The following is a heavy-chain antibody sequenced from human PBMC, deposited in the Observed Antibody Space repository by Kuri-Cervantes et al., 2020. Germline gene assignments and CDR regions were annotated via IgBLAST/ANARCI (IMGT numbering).Heavy chain of an antibody. Sequence: SLKISCAASGFTFDDYAMHWVRQAPGKGLEWVSGISWNSGSIGYADSVKGRFTISRDNAKNSLYLQMNSLRAEDTALYYCARAPGSRGVVPAAFDIWGQGTMVTVSS. D-gene: IGHD2-2*01. CDR2: ISWNSGSI. CDR3: ARAPGSRGVVPAAFDI. J-gene: IGHJ3*02. CDR1: GFTFDDYA. V-gene: IGHV3-9*01.